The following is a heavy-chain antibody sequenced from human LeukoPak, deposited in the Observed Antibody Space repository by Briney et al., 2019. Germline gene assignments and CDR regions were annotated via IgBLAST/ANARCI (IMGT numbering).Heavy chain of an antibody. CDR3: ARDTPGTVTTTIEIDY. D-gene: IGHD4-11*01. CDR2: INPNSGGT. J-gene: IGHJ4*02. Sequence: ASVKVSCRASGYTFTGYYMHWVRQAPGQGLEWMGWINPNSGGTNYAQKFQGRVTMTRDTSISTAYMELSRLRSDDTAVYYCARDTPGTVTTTIEIDYWGQGTPVTVSS. CDR1: GYTFTGYY. V-gene: IGHV1-2*02.